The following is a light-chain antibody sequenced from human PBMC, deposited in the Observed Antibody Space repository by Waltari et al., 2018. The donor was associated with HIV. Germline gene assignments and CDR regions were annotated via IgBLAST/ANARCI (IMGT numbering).Light chain of an antibody. J-gene: IGKJ2*01. Sequence: EIVMTQSPATLSVSPGVRATLSCRASQKFGSSLAWYQQKPGLAPRPLIYAASTRATGIPAKFSGRGSETDFTLTISSLQSEDFAIYYCQQYNNWPYTFGQGTKLEFK. CDR1: QKFGSS. V-gene: IGKV3-15*01. CDR3: QQYNNWPYT. CDR2: AAS.